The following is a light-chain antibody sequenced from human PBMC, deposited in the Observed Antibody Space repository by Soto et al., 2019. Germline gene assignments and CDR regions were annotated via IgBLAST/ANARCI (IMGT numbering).Light chain of an antibody. CDR2: GAS. CDR1: QSVSSY. Sequence: EIVLTQSTGTLSLSPGERATLSCRASQSVSSYLAWYQQNPGQAPRLLIYGASSRDTGIPDRFSGSGSGTDFTLTSSRLEPEDCAVYYCQQYGSSPRTFGQGTKVDIQ. J-gene: IGKJ1*01. CDR3: QQYGSSPRT. V-gene: IGKV3-20*01.